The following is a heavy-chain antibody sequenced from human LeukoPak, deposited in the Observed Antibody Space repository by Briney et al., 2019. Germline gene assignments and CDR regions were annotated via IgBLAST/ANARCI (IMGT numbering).Heavy chain of an antibody. V-gene: IGHV4-61*02. CDR1: GGSLRRGSYY. CDR2: IYTSGSN. Sequence: SQTLSLPFPVSGGSLRRGSYYWSWIRPPPGKGLEWIGRIYTSGSNNYKPSLKSRVTISVDTSKNQFSLKLSSVTAADTAVYYCAREYGDRRNWFDPWGQGTLVTVSS. J-gene: IGHJ5*02. D-gene: IGHD4-17*01. CDR3: AREYGDRRNWFDP.